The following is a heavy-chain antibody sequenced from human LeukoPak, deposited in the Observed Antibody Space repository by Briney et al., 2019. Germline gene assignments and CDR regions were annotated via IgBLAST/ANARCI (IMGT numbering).Heavy chain of an antibody. D-gene: IGHD3-10*01. J-gene: IGHJ6*02. CDR1: GFTFSSYA. CDR2: ISYDGSNK. CDR3: ARYLLYYYGSGMGNYYGLDV. Sequence: GGSLRLSCAASGFTFSSYAMHWVRQAPGKGLEWVAVISYDGSNKYYADSVKGRFTISRDNSKNTLYLQMNSLRAEDTAVYYCARYLLYYYGSGMGNYYGLDVWGQGTTVTVSS. V-gene: IGHV3-30-3*01.